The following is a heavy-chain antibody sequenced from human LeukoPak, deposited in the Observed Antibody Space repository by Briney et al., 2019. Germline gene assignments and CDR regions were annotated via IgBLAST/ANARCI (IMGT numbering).Heavy chain of an antibody. CDR1: GGSFSGYY. CDR3: ARVLAAAGILGS. V-gene: IGHV4-34*01. Sequence: PSETLSLTCAVYGGSFSGYYWSWIRQPPGKGLEWIGEINHSGSTNYNPSLKSRVTISVDTSKNQFSLKLSSVTAADMAVYYCARVLAAAGILGSWGQGTLVTVSS. D-gene: IGHD6-13*01. J-gene: IGHJ4*02. CDR2: INHSGST.